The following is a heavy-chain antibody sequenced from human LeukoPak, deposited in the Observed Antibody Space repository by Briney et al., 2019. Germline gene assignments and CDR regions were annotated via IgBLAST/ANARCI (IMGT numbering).Heavy chain of an antibody. Sequence: PSETLSLTCGVYGGSFSGYYWSWIRQPPGKGLEWIGEINPRGSTNYNPSLKSRVTLSADTSKNQFSLTLNSVTAADTAVYYCARRTLGYYLDYWGQGTLVTVSS. D-gene: IGHD6-13*01. CDR2: INPRGST. V-gene: IGHV4-34*01. CDR1: GGSFSGYY. CDR3: ARRTLGYYLDY. J-gene: IGHJ4*02.